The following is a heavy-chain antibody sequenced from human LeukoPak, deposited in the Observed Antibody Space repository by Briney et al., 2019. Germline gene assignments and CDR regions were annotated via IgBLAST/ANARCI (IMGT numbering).Heavy chain of an antibody. J-gene: IGHJ3*02. CDR2: IKQDGSEK. Sequence: GGSLRLSCAASGFTFSSYWMSWVRQAPGKGLEWVANIKQDGSEKYYVDSVKGRFTISRDNAKNSLYLQMNSPRAEDTAVYYCARARDGYNWGAFDIWGQGTMVTVSS. V-gene: IGHV3-7*01. D-gene: IGHD5-24*01. CDR1: GFTFSSYW. CDR3: ARARDGYNWGAFDI.